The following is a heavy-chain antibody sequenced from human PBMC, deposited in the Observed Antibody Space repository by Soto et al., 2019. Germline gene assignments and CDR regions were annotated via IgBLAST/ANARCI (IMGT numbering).Heavy chain of an antibody. D-gene: IGHD2-15*01. J-gene: IGHJ4*02. Sequence: QVQLVQSGAEVKKPGASVKVSCKASGYTFTSYDINWVRQATGQGLEWMGWMNPNNGNTGYAQKFQGRVTMTRNTSISTAYMELSSLGSEDTAVYYCARRRCSGGSCYSPYWGQGTLVTVSS. V-gene: IGHV1-8*01. CDR1: GYTFTSYD. CDR2: MNPNNGNT. CDR3: ARRRCSGGSCYSPY.